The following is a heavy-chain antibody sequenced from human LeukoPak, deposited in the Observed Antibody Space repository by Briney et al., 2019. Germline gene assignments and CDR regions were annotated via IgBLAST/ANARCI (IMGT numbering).Heavy chain of an antibody. CDR3: ARDPHGTGYNWFDP. Sequence: SETLSLTCTVSGGSIGSGGYYWTWIRQPPGKGLEWIGYIYHSGSTSYNPSLKSRVTISLDRSKNQFSLNLSSVTAADTAVYYCARDPHGTGYNWFDPWGQGTLVTVSS. CDR2: IYHSGST. J-gene: IGHJ5*02. V-gene: IGHV4-30-2*01. D-gene: IGHD1-1*01. CDR1: GGSIGSGGYY.